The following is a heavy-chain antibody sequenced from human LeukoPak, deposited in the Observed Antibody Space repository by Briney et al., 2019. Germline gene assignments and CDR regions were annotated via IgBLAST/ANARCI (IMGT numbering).Heavy chain of an antibody. CDR3: AKDPYSSSPDY. CDR2: ISWNSGSI. V-gene: IGHV3-9*01. J-gene: IGHJ4*02. CDR1: GFTFDDYA. Sequence: GGSLRLSCAASGFTFDDYAMHWVRQAPGKGLKWVSSISWNSGSIGYADSVKGRFTISRDNAKNSLYLQMNSLRAEDTAVYYCAKDPYSSSPDYWGQGTLVTVSS. D-gene: IGHD6-6*01.